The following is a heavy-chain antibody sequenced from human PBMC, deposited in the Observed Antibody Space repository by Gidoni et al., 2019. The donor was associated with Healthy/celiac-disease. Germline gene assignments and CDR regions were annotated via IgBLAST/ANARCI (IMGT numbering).Heavy chain of an antibody. J-gene: IGHJ4*02. CDR1: GFTFSSYA. CDR3: AKDAPLLRFLEWPHYFDY. Sequence: EVQLLESGGGLVQPGGSLRLSCAASGFTFSSYAMSWVRQAPGKGLVWVSAISGSGGSTYYADSVKGRFTISRDNSKNTLYLQMNSLRAEDTAVYYCAKDAPLLRFLEWPHYFDYWGQGTLVTVSS. D-gene: IGHD3-3*01. CDR2: ISGSGGST. V-gene: IGHV3-23*01.